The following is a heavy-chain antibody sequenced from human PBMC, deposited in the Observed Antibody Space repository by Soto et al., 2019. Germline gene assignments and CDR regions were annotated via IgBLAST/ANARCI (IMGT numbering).Heavy chain of an antibody. CDR2: FNESGST. Sequence: QVQLQQWGAGLVKPSETLSLSCAVYGQSFSGHSWAWIRKPPGKGLGGIGEFNESGSTYYNPSLKSRVTISTDTSKNQFSLKLSSVSAADTAAYFCARGSGIVALPGELEDVNYDYWGQGTLVNVSS. J-gene: IGHJ4*02. CDR3: ARGSGIVALPGELEDVNYDY. D-gene: IGHD1-1*01. CDR1: GQSFSGHS. V-gene: IGHV4-34*01.